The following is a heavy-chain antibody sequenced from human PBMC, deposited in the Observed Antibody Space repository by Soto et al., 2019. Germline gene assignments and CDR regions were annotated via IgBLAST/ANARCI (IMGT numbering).Heavy chain of an antibody. V-gene: IGHV4-61*05. CDR3: ARVGITGTTYYFDY. Sequence: SETLSLTCTVSGGSISSSSYYWGWIRQPPGKGLEWIGYIYYSGSTNYNPSLKSRVTISVDTPKNQFSLKLSSVTAADTAVYYCARVGITGTTYYFDYWGQGTLVTVSS. CDR1: GGSISSSSYY. J-gene: IGHJ4*02. D-gene: IGHD1-7*01. CDR2: IYYSGST.